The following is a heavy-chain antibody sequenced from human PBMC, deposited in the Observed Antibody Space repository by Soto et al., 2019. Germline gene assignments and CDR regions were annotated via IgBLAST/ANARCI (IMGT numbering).Heavy chain of an antibody. CDR1: GFPFSSYA. CDR3: AKASATGKSDGMDV. V-gene: IGHV3-23*01. D-gene: IGHD7-27*01. Sequence: EVQLLESGGGLVQPGGSLRLSCVASGFPFSSYAMSWVRQTPGRGLECVSSISSGSNTYYTDSVRGRFTSSSDNSKNSLYLQMSSLRADDTALYYCAKASATGKSDGMDVWGQGTTVSVSS. J-gene: IGHJ6*02. CDR2: ISSGSNT.